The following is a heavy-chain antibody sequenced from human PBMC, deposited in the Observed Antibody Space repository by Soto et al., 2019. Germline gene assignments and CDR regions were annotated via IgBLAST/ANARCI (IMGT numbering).Heavy chain of an antibody. V-gene: IGHV3-23*01. J-gene: IGHJ4*02. CDR1: GFTFSSYA. CDR2: ISGSGGST. Sequence: EVQLLESGGGLVQPGGSLRLSCAASGFTFSSYAMSWVRQAPGKGLEWVSAISGSGGSTYYADSVKGRFTISRDNSKNTPYLQMNSLRAEDTAVYYCAKDLSVHRWYYYDSSGYQYFDYSGQGTLVTVSS. CDR3: AKDLSVHRWYYYDSSGYQYFDY. D-gene: IGHD3-22*01.